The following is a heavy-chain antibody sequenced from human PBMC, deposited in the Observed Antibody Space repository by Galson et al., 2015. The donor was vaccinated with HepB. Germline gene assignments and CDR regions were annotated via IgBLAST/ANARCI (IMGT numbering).Heavy chain of an antibody. Sequence: SLRLSCAASEFTFSSCAMSWVRQAPGKGLEWVSAISGSGGSTYNADSVKGRFTISRDNSKNTLYLQMNSLRAEDTAVYYCAKVDPGSSWPPSYWYFDLWGRGTLVTVSS. CDR2: ISGSGGST. V-gene: IGHV3-23*01. D-gene: IGHD6-13*01. CDR1: EFTFSSCA. J-gene: IGHJ2*01. CDR3: AKVDPGSSWPPSYWYFDL.